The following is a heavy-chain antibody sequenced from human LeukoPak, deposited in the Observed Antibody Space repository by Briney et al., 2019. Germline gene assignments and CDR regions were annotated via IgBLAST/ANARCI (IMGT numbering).Heavy chain of an antibody. V-gene: IGHV4-34*01. CDR1: GGSFSGYY. CDR2: INHSGST. Sequence: SETLSLTCAVYGGSFSGYYWSWIRQPPGKGLEWIGEINHSGSTNYNPSLKSRVTISVDTSKNQFSLKLSSVTAADTAVYYCARGQYPPMRDRRLYYYYYMDVWGKGTTVTVSS. J-gene: IGHJ6*03. D-gene: IGHD3-22*01. CDR3: ARGQYPPMRDRRLYYYYYMDV.